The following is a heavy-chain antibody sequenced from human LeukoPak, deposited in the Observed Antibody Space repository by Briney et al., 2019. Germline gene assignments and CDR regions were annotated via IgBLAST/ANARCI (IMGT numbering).Heavy chain of an antibody. D-gene: IGHD1-14*01. V-gene: IGHV3-30*02. CDR1: GFTFSSYG. Sequence: GGSLRLSCAASGFTFSSYGMHWVRQAPGKGLEWVAFIRYDGSNKYYADSVKGRFTISRDNSKNTLYLQMNSLGAEDTAVYYCAKDKNRTPRGIFDYWGQGTLVTVSS. CDR3: AKDKNRTPRGIFDY. J-gene: IGHJ4*02. CDR2: IRYDGSNK.